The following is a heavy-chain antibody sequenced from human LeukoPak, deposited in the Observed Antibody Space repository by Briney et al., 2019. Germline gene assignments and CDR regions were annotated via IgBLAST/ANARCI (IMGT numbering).Heavy chain of an antibody. V-gene: IGHV3-9*01. CDR2: ISWNNGSI. CDR3: AKGRGWNYVYYFEH. Sequence: GGSLRLSCATSGFTFDDNAMHWGRPAPGKGPEWVSSISWNNGSIGYAESVKGRFTISRDNANNSLYLQMNSLRAVDTALYYCAKGRGWNYVYYFEHWGQGTLVTVSS. D-gene: IGHD1-7*01. CDR1: GFTFDDNA. J-gene: IGHJ4*02.